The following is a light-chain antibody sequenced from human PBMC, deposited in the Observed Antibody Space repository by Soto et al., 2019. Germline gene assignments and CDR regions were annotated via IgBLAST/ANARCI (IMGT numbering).Light chain of an antibody. CDR1: QGIGNA. CDR3: LQDINYPWT. J-gene: IGKJ1*01. CDR2: GAS. V-gene: IGKV1-6*01. Sequence: IQMTQSPSCLAASVGGTVTSSLRASQGIGNALGWYQQKPGKPPKVLIYGASNLQSGVPPRFSGSGSGTDFTLAISSLQPEDSATYYCLQDINYPWTFGQGTKVDIK.